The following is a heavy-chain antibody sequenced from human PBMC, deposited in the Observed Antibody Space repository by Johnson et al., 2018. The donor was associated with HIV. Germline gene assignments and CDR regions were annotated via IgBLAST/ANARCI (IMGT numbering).Heavy chain of an antibody. V-gene: IGHV3-30-3*01. CDR1: GFTVSSNY. J-gene: IGHJ3*02. CDR2: ISYDGSNK. CDR3: ARYTSGWYSGADAFDI. Sequence: VQLVESGGGLVQPGGSLRLSCAASGFTVSSNYMSWVRQAPGKGLEWVAVISYDGSNKYYADSVKGRFTISRDNAKNSLYVQMNSLRAEDTGVYYCARYTSGWYSGADAFDIWGQGTMVTVSS. D-gene: IGHD6-19*01.